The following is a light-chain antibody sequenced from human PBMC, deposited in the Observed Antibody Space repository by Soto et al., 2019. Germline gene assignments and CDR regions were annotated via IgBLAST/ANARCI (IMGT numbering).Light chain of an antibody. CDR1: QSVSSY. CDR2: DAS. V-gene: IGKV3-11*01. CDR3: QQLDT. Sequence: EIVLTQSPATLSLSPGERATLSCRASQSVSSYLAGYQQKPGQAPRLLIYDASNRATGIPARFSGSGSGTDFTLTISSLEPEGFAVYYCQQLDTFGQGTKLEIK. J-gene: IGKJ2*01.